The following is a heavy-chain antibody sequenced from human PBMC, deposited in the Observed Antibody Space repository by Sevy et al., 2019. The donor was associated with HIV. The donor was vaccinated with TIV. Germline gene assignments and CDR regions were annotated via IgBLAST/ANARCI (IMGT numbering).Heavy chain of an antibody. J-gene: IGHJ4*02. CDR2: IYNSGST. CDR3: ARMGYYASSAYTYFDF. Sequence: SETLSLTCAVSGGSISRGGYYWSWVRQHPGKGLEWIGYIYNSGSTYYNPSLKSRLTMSVDTSKNQFSLQLSSVTAADTAVYYCARMGYYASSAYTYFDFWGQRTLVTVSS. CDR1: GGSISRGGYY. V-gene: IGHV4-31*11. D-gene: IGHD3-22*01.